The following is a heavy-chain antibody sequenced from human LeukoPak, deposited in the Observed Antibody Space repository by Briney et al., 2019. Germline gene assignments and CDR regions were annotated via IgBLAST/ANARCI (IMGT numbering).Heavy chain of an antibody. CDR3: AKEYEKTNRDARWGFDI. D-gene: IGHD1-26*01. CDR1: GYSFNNYA. V-gene: IGHV3-23*01. CDR2: IIGSSSHT. Sequence: GESLKISCGASGYSFNNYAMDWVRQAPGKGLEWVSGIIGSSSHTADADLVKGRVTISRDNSRNTMYLQMNSLSAEDTGVYYCAKEYEKTNRDARWGFDIWGQGTLVTVSS. J-gene: IGHJ4*02.